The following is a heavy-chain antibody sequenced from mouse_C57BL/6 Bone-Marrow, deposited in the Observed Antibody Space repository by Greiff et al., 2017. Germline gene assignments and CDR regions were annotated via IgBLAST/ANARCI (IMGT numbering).Heavy chain of an antibody. D-gene: IGHD1-1*01. CDR1: GYTFTSYG. Sequence: VQLQQSGAELARPGASVKLSCKASGYTFTSYGISWVKQRTGQGLEWIGEIYPRSGNTYYNEKFKGKATLTADKSSSTAYTELRSLTSEDSAVYFCARRTVVIYYYAMDYWGQGTSVTVSS. CDR2: IYPRSGNT. V-gene: IGHV1-81*01. J-gene: IGHJ4*01. CDR3: ARRTVVIYYYAMDY.